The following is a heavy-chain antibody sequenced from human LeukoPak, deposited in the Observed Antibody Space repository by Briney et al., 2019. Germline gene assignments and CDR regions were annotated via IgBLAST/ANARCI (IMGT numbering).Heavy chain of an antibody. CDR2: VSFDGSSG. J-gene: IGHJ4*02. CDR1: GFTFSGFA. D-gene: IGHD6-19*01. V-gene: IGHV3-30*04. CDR3: ARDASSFTDFDY. Sequence: GGSLRPSCAASGFTFSGFAMHWVRQAPGKGLEWMAVVSFDGSSGYYADSVKGRFTISRDNSKNTLYLQMNSLRAEDTAVYYCARDASSFTDFDYWGQGTLVTVSS.